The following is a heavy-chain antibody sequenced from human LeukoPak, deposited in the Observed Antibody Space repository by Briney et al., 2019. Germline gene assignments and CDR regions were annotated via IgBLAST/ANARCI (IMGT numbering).Heavy chain of an antibody. V-gene: IGHV1-18*01. CDR1: GYTFTSYG. CDR2: ISGYNGNT. Sequence: ASVKVSCKASGYTFTSYGITWVRQAPGQGLEWMGWISGYNGNTDFAQKVQGRVTMTTDTTTSTAHMELRSLRSDDTAVYYCARDSSLAAAGSRTGFDYWGQGTLVTVSS. J-gene: IGHJ4*02. CDR3: ARDSSLAAAGSRTGFDY. D-gene: IGHD6-13*01.